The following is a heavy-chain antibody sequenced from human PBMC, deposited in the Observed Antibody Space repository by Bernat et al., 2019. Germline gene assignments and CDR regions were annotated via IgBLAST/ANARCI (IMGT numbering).Heavy chain of an antibody. D-gene: IGHD5-18*01. J-gene: IGHJ6*03. V-gene: IGHV3-48*03. CDR2: ISSSGSTI. CDR1: GFTFSSYE. CDR3: ARGGAASGYYYYYMDV. Sequence: EVQLVESGGGLVQPGGSLRLSCAASGFTFSSYEMNWVRQAPGKGLEWVSYISSSGSTIYYADSVKGRFTISRDNAKNSLYLQMNSLRAEDTAVYYCARGGAASGYYYYYMDVWGKRTTVTVSS.